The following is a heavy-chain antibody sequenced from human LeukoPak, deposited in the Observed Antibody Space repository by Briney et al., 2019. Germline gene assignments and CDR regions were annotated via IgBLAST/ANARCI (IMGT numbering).Heavy chain of an antibody. V-gene: IGHV4-38-2*02. D-gene: IGHD4-23*01. CDR2: IYHSGST. J-gene: IGHJ4*02. CDR3: ARLRVQNYGGNWGFDY. CDR1: GYSISSGYY. Sequence: SETLSLTCTVSGYSISSGYYWGWIRQPPGKGLEWIGSIYHSGSTYYNPSLKSRVTISIDTSKNQFSLKLSSVTAADTAVYYCARLRVQNYGGNWGFDYWGQGTLATVSS.